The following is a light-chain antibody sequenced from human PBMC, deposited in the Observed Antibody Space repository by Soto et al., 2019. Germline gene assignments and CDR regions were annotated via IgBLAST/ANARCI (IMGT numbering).Light chain of an antibody. CDR3: QQSYSTPT. Sequence: DIQMTQSPSSLSASVGDRVTITCRASQSNSSYLNWYQQKPGKAPKLLIYAASSLQSGVPSRFSGSGSGTDFTLTISRLQPEDFATYYCQQSYSTPTFGQGTKVEIK. CDR1: QSNSSY. CDR2: AAS. J-gene: IGKJ1*01. V-gene: IGKV1-39*01.